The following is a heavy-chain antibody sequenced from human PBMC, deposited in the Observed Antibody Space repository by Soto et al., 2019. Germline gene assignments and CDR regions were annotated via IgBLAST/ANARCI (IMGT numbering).Heavy chain of an antibody. CDR3: ARGRGDTGYPAYYYYYYMDV. CDR2: INHSGST. J-gene: IGHJ6*03. D-gene: IGHD6-25*01. CDR1: GGSFSGYY. Sequence: SGTLSLTCAVYGGSFSGYYWSWIRQPPGKGLEWIGEINHSGSTNYNPSLKSRVTISVDTSKNQFSLKLSSVTAADTAVYYCARGRGDTGYPAYYYYYYMDVWGKGTTVTVSS. V-gene: IGHV4-34*01.